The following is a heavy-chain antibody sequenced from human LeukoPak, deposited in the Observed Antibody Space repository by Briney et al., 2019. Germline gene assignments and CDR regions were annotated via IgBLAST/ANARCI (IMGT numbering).Heavy chain of an antibody. V-gene: IGHV3-20*04. J-gene: IGHJ4*02. CDR3: ARRVYSGYDLDN. CDR1: GFTFDEDG. Sequence: PGGSLRLFCAASGFTFDEDGMSWVRQAQGKGLGWVSGINWNGGSTGYADSVKGRFTISRDNAQKSLYLYMNSLRAEDTALYYCARRVYSGYDLDNWGQGTLVTVSS. D-gene: IGHD5-12*01. CDR2: INWNGGST.